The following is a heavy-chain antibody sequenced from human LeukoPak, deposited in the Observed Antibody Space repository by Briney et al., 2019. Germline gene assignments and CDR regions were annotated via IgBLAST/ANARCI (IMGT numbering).Heavy chain of an antibody. CDR2: ISAYNGNT. CDR3: ARDKRQGGWSMTFGY. D-gene: IGHD3-16*01. V-gene: IGHV1-18*01. CDR1: GYTFTSYG. Sequence: ASVKVSCKASGYTFTSYGISWVRQAPGQGLEWMGWISAYNGNTNYAQKLQGRVTMTTDTSTSTAYMELRSLRSDDTAVYYCARDKRQGGWSMTFGYWGQGTLVTVSS. J-gene: IGHJ4*02.